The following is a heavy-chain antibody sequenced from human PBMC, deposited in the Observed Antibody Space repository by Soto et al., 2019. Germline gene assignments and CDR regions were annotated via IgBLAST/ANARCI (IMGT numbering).Heavy chain of an antibody. CDR3: ARSQTSGYGGNYIGPASWYSDL. Sequence: QVQLVQSGAEVKKPGSSVKVSCKASGGTFSSYAISWVRQAPGQGLEWMGGIIPIFGTANYGQKFQGRVTISADESTRTDYLALSSLRSDDTAVYYSARSQTSGYGGNYIGPASWYSDLWGRGTLVTVS. D-gene: IGHD4-4*01. V-gene: IGHV1-69*12. CDR1: GGTFSSYA. J-gene: IGHJ2*01. CDR2: IIPIFGTA.